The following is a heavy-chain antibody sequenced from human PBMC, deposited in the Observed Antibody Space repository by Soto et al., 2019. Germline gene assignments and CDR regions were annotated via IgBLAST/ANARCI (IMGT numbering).Heavy chain of an antibody. CDR1: GLMLRSYS. CDR2: ISVGSNSK. V-gene: IGHV3-48*01. CDR3: ARGSTLFGEVIDF. D-gene: IGHD3-3*01. J-gene: IGHJ4*02. Sequence: EVQLVESGGGLVQPGGSLRLSCAASGLMLRSYSVNWVRQAPGKGLEWVSYISVGSNSKYYADSVKGRFTISRDDAKNSVFLQMNSLRAEDTAVYYCARGSTLFGEVIDFWGQGTLATVSS.